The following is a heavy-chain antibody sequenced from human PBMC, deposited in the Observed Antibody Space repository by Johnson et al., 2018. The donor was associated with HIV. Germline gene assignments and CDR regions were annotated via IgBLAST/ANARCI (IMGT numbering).Heavy chain of an antibody. J-gene: IGHJ3*02. D-gene: IGHD5-24*01. V-gene: IGHV3-30*02. CDR1: GFTFSSYA. CDR3: AKERGKSWLHPRDAFDI. CDR2: IRYDGSNK. Sequence: QVRLVESGGGVVQPGRSLRLSCAASGFTFSSYAMHWVRQAPGKGLEWVAVIRYDGSNKYYADSVKGRFTIPRDNSKNTLYLRMNSLRAEDTAVYYCAKERGKSWLHPRDAFDIWGQGTMVTVSS.